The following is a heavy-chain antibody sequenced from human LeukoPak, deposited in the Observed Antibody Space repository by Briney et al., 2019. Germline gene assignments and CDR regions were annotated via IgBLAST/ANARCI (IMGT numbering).Heavy chain of an antibody. V-gene: IGHV3-21*04. J-gene: IGHJ4*02. CDR2: ISSSDTSAT. D-gene: IGHD4-23*01. CDR1: GFTFSSYS. Sequence: PGGSLRLSCAASGFTFSSYSMNWVRQAPGKGLEWVSVISSSDTSATYYADSVKGRFTVSRDNSKNTLYMQMNSLRGEDTAVYYCAKQFGGNPYYFDSWGQGALVTVSS. CDR3: AKQFGGNPYYFDS.